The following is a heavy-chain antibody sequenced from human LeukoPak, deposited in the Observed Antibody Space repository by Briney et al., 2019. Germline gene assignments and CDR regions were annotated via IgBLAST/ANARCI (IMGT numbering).Heavy chain of an antibody. D-gene: IGHD2-15*01. V-gene: IGHV1-69*05. CDR2: IIPIFGTT. CDR3: AEGGSTSGAFDI. J-gene: IGHJ3*02. CDR1: GGTFSSYA. Sequence: SVKVSCKASGGTFSSYAISWVRQAPGQGHEWMGRIIPIFGTTNYAQKFQDRITMTTDESTGTAFMELNSLRSEDTAVYFCAEGGSTSGAFDIWGQGTMVTVSS.